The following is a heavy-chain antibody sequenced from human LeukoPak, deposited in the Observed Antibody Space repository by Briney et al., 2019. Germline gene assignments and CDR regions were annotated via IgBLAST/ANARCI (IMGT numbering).Heavy chain of an antibody. Sequence: ASVKVSCKASGYTFTSYDINWVRQATGQGLEWMGWMNPNSGNTGYAQKFQGRVTMTRNTSISTAYMQLSSLRSDDTAVYYCARVLVGARRRGDYWGQGTLVTVSS. D-gene: IGHD1-26*01. CDR1: GYTFTSYD. CDR3: ARVLVGARRRGDY. CDR2: MNPNSGNT. J-gene: IGHJ4*02. V-gene: IGHV1-8*01.